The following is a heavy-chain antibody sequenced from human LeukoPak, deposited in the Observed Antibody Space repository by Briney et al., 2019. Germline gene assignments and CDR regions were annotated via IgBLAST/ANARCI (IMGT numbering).Heavy chain of an antibody. CDR3: ATWVGQQLTFDI. D-gene: IGHD6-13*01. CDR2: ISAYNGNT. J-gene: IGHJ3*02. V-gene: IGHV1-18*01. CDR1: GYTFTSYG. Sequence: ASVKVSCKASGYTFTSYGISWERQAPGQGLEWMGWISAYNGNTNYAQKLQGRVTMTTDTSTDTAYMELSSLRSEDTAVYYCATWVGQQLTFDIWGQGTMVTVSS.